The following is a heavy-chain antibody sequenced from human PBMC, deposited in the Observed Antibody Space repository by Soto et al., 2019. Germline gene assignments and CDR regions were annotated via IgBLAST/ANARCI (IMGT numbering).Heavy chain of an antibody. V-gene: IGHV4-30-2*01. CDR3: ARGDYKYSIDD. CDR2: IYRTGNT. D-gene: IGHD4-4*01. Sequence: PSETLSLTCTVSDDSITSGDDSWSWIRQPPGKGLEWLGYIYRTGNTHFSPSLKSRVSISQDRSKNKFSLELTSVNAADTAVYYCARGDYKYSIDDWGQGTLVTVSS. J-gene: IGHJ4*02. CDR1: DDSITSGDDS.